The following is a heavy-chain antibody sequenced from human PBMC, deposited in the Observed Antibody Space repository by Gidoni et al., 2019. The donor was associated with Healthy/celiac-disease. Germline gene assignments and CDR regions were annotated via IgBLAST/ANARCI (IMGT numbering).Heavy chain of an antibody. CDR3: AKDLDPYSNYYFDY. D-gene: IGHD4-4*01. CDR1: GFTFSGYG. J-gene: IGHJ4*02. CDR2: ISNDGSNK. Sequence: QVQLVESGGGVFQPGWSLRLSCAASGFTFSGYGMHWGRQAPGKGLAGVAVISNDGSNKYDADSVKGRFTISRDNSKNTLYLQMNSLRAEDTAVYYCAKDLDPYSNYYFDYWGQGTLVTVSS. V-gene: IGHV3-30*18.